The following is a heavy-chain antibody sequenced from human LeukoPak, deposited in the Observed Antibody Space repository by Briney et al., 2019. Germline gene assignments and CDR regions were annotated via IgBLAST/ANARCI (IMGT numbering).Heavy chain of an antibody. Sequence: ASVEVSCKASGYTFPSYGINWVRQAPGQGLEWMGWISAYNGNTNYAQKLHGRVTMTTDTSTSTAYMELRSLRSDDTAVYYCARGVLDSSGYYQAFDYWGQGTLVTVSS. CDR3: ARGVLDSSGYYQAFDY. CDR1: GYTFPSYG. V-gene: IGHV1-18*01. J-gene: IGHJ4*02. CDR2: ISAYNGNT. D-gene: IGHD3-22*01.